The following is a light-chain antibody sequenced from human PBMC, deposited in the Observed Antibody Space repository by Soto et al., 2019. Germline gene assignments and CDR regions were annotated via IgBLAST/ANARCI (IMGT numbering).Light chain of an antibody. CDR1: SGHSSYA. V-gene: IGLV4-69*01. J-gene: IGLJ3*02. Sequence: QSVLTQSPSASASLGASVKLTCTLSSGHSSYAIAWHQQQPEKGPRYLMKLNSDGSHSKGDGIPDRFSGSSSGAERYLTISGLQSEDEADYSCQTWGTGLLVFGGGTKLTVL. CDR3: QTWGTGLLV. CDR2: LNSDGSH.